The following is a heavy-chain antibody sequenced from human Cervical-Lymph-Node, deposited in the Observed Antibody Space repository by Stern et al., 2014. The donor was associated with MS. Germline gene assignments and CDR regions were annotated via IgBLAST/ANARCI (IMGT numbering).Heavy chain of an antibody. J-gene: IGHJ6*02. Sequence: EVQLVESGGGLVQPGGSLRLSCAASGFSVSVNYMNWVRQAPGKGLEWVSVIYSGRSTDYADSIKDRFTISRDNAKNTVSLQMNDLRLDDTATYFCARGPPRYYDSLGYSSNYYYGLDVWGRGTTVTVSS. CDR1: GFSVSVNY. CDR3: ARGPPRYYDSLGYSSNYYYGLDV. D-gene: IGHD3-22*01. V-gene: IGHV3-66*01. CDR2: IYSGRST.